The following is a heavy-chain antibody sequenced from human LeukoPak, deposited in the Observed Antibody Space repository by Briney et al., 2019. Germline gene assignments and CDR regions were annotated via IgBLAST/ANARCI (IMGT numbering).Heavy chain of an antibody. D-gene: IGHD2-15*01. CDR1: GFTFSSYG. CDR3: AKRGGPVVVAATGRYNWFDP. V-gene: IGHV3-30*02. CDR2: IRYDGSNK. Sequence: GGSLRLSCAASGFTFSSYGMHWVRQAPGKGLEWVAFIRYDGSNKYYADSVKGRFTISRDNSKNTLYLQMNSLRAEDTAVYYCAKRGGPVVVAATGRYNWFDPWGQGTLVTVSS. J-gene: IGHJ5*02.